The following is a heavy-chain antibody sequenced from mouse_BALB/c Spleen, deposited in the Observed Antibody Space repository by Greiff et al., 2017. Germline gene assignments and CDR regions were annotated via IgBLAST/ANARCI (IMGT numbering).Heavy chain of an antibody. J-gene: IGHJ4*01. V-gene: IGHV1-69*01. CDR2: IDTSDSYT. Sequence: QVQLQQPGAELVMPGPSVKMSCTASGYSFTDYWMHWVNQRPGQGLEWIGAIDTSDSYTNNNPKFTRMGTWTVDEYTSAAFIQLSRQTSEDSTVYYGEKGGYCSMDYWGEGTSVTVSS. D-gene: IGHD2-3*01. CDR1: GYSFTDYW. CDR3: EKGGYCSMDY.